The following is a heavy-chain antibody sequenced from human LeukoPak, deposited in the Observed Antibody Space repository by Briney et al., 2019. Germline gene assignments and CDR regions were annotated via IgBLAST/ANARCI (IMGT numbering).Heavy chain of an antibody. CDR2: ISSSSSYI. V-gene: IGHV3-21*01. CDR3: ARDKSVDSSSWAIDY. J-gene: IGHJ4*02. CDR1: GLIFSSYG. D-gene: IGHD6-13*01. Sequence: GGSLRLSCAVSGLIFSSYGMNWVRQAPGKGLEWVSSISSSSSYIYYADSVKGRFTISRDNAKNSLYLQMNSLRAEDTAVYYCARDKSVDSSSWAIDYWGQGTLVTVSS.